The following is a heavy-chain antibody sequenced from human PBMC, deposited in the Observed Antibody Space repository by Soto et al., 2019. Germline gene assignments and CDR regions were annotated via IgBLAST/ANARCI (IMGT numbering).Heavy chain of an antibody. CDR2: NYHSGTT. CDR3: VREAYIGYGHAIDH. V-gene: IGHV4-59*01. CDR1: GVTIITYY. Sequence: SETLSLTCAVSGVTIITYYWSFIRHPPGKGLEWIGYNYHSGTTNYNPSLKSRVTISVDTSKNQFSLRLTSVTAADTAIYYCVREAYIGYGHAIDHWGQGTLVTVSS. D-gene: IGHD5-12*01. J-gene: IGHJ4*02.